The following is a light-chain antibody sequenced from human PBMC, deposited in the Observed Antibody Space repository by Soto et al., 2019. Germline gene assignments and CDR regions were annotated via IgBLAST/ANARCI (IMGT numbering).Light chain of an antibody. CDR3: QVWDSTSDHWV. J-gene: IGLJ3*02. CDR2: EDN. CDR1: NIGSKS. Sequence: YELTQPPSVSGAPGQTARISCGGNNIGSKSVHWYQQRPGQAPVLIMYEDNDRPSGIPERFSGSNSGNTATLTITRVEAGDEADYYCQVWDSTSDHWVFGGGTKLTVL. V-gene: IGLV3-21*02.